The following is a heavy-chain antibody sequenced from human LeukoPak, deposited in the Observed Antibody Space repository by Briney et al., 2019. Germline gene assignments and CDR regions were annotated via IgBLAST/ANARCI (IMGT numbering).Heavy chain of an antibody. CDR2: IYYSGST. D-gene: IGHD3-16*01. J-gene: IGHJ3*01. V-gene: IGHV4-59*01. CDR1: GGSIRSYY. Sequence: SETLSLTCTVSGGSIRSYYWSWIRQPPGKGLEWIGYIYYSGSTNYNPSLKSRVTISVDTSKNQLSLKLSSVTAADTAVYYCASIKGGGGSFDVWGKGTMVTVSS. CDR3: ASIKGGGGSFDV.